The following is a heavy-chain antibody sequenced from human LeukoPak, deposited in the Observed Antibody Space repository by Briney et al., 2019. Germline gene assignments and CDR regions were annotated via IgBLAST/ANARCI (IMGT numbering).Heavy chain of an antibody. Sequence: GGSLRLSCAASGFTFSSYAMSWVRQAPGKGLEWVAVISYDGSNKYYADSVKGRFTISRDNSKNTLYLQMNSLRAEDTAVYYCARDGVLRYFDWLLTLYYFDYWGQGTLVTVSS. V-gene: IGHV3-30*04. D-gene: IGHD3-9*01. CDR3: ARDGVLRYFDWLLTLYYFDY. J-gene: IGHJ4*02. CDR1: GFTFSSYA. CDR2: ISYDGSNK.